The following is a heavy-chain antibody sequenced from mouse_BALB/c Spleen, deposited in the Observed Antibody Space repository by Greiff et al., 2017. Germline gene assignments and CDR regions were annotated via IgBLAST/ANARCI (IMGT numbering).Heavy chain of an antibody. CDR2: IRLKSNNYAT. D-gene: IGHD4-1*01. V-gene: IGHV6-6*02. J-gene: IGHJ4*01. CDR1: GFTFSNYW. Sequence: EVMLVESGGGLVQPGGSMKLSCVASGFTFSNYWMNWVRQSPEKGLEWVAEIRLKSNNYATHYAESVKGRFTISRDESKSSVYLQMNNLRAEDTGIYYCTRTGRAMDYWGQGTSVTVSS. CDR3: TRTGRAMDY.